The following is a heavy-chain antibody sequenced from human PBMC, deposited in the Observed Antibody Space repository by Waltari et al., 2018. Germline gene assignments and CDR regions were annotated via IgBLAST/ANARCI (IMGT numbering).Heavy chain of an antibody. J-gene: IGHJ4*02. V-gene: IGHV4-39*01. CDR1: GGSISSSSYY. D-gene: IGHD6-13*01. Sequence: QLQLQESGPGLVKPSETLSLTCTVSGGSISSSSYYWGWIRQPPGKGLEWIGNSDYSGSNYYNPSRNSLVTISVDTPKNQFSLKLSSVTAADTAVYYGARRAAAGIDYWGQGTLVTVSS. CDR2: SDYSGSN. CDR3: ARRAAAGIDY.